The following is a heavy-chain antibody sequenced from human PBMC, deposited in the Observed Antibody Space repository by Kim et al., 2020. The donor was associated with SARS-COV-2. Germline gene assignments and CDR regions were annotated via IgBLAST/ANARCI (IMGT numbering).Heavy chain of an antibody. CDR1: GFTFDKYD. Sequence: GGSLRLSCAASGFTFDKYDMGWVRQAAGKGLEWVASLRRSFETTYYADSVKGRFILSRDNSKNTLYLEMHSLRADDTAVYYCAKEGMPQCCSGGGCNSNFGSWGQGSLVTVSS. V-gene: IGHV3-23*01. CDR2: LRRSFETT. J-gene: IGHJ4*02. D-gene: IGHD2-15*01. CDR3: AKEGMPQCCSGGGCNSNFGS.